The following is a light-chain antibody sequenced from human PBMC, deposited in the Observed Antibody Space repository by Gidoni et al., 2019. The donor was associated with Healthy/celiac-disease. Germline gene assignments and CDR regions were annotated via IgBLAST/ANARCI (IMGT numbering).Light chain of an antibody. CDR3: QQYNSYWT. V-gene: IGKV1-5*03. CDR1: QSISSW. CDR2: KAS. Sequence: TLSASVGDRVTITCRASQSISSWLAWYQQKPGKAPKLLIYKASSLESGVPSRFSGSGSGTEFTLTISSLQPDDFATYYCQQYNSYWTFGQGTKVEIK. J-gene: IGKJ1*01.